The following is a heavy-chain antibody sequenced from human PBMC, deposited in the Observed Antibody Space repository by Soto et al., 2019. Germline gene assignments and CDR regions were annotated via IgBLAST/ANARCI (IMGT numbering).Heavy chain of an antibody. CDR3: ARDRIAAAGTSYYYYGMDV. Sequence: SVKVSCKASGGTFSSYAISWVRQAPGQGLEWMGGIIPIFGTANYAQKFQGRVTITADESTSTAYMELSSLRSEDTAVYYCARDRIAAAGTSYYYYGMDVWGQGTTVTVSS. D-gene: IGHD6-13*01. CDR1: GGTFSSYA. J-gene: IGHJ6*02. V-gene: IGHV1-69*13. CDR2: IIPIFGTA.